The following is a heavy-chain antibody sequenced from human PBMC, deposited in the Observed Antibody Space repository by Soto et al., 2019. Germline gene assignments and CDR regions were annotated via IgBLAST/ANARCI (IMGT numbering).Heavy chain of an antibody. D-gene: IGHD7-27*01. CDR1: GFTFDDYA. CDR3: AKAAWGRYYYYGMDV. Sequence: EVQLVESGGGLVQPGRSLRLSCAASGFTFDDYAMHWVRQAPGKGLEWVSGISWNSGSIGYADSVKGRFTISRDNAKNSLYLQMNSLRAEDTALYYCAKAAWGRYYYYGMDVWGQGTTVTVS. CDR2: ISWNSGSI. J-gene: IGHJ6*02. V-gene: IGHV3-9*01.